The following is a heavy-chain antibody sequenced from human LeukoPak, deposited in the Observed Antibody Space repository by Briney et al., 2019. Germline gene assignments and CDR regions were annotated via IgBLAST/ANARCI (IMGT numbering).Heavy chain of an antibody. D-gene: IGHD3-10*02. CDR1: AFTFSSYE. CDR3: AELGITMIGGV. V-gene: IGHV3-48*03. Sequence: PGGSLTLSCAASAFTFSSYEMNWVRQPPGKGLEWVSYISSSGSNIYYADSMKGGLTISRDNAKNSLYLQMNSLRAEDTAVYYCAELGITMIGGVWGKGTTVTISS. CDR2: ISSSGSNI. J-gene: IGHJ6*04.